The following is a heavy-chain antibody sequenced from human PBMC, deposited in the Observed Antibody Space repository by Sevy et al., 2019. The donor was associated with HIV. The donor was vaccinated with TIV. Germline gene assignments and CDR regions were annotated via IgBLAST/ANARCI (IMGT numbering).Heavy chain of an antibody. CDR2: IKQDGSEK. Sequence: GGSLRLSCAASEFTFSSYWKSWVRQAPGKGLEWVANIKQDGSEKYYVDSVKGRFTISRDNAKNSLYLQMNSLRAEDTAVYYCASLAAVDAFDIWGQGTMVTVSS. CDR3: ASLAAVDAFDI. J-gene: IGHJ3*02. D-gene: IGHD6-19*01. V-gene: IGHV3-7*01. CDR1: EFTFSSYW.